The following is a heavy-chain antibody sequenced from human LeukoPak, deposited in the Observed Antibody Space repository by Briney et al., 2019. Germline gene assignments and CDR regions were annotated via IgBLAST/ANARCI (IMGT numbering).Heavy chain of an antibody. J-gene: IGHJ4*02. CDR1: GFTLSDYH. V-gene: IGHV3-7*01. CDR3: ARDAGHTGYDLLDY. D-gene: IGHD5-12*01. Sequence: GGPLRLSCAASGFTLSDYHMNWVRQAPGKGLEWVANMKQDGSEKYFVDSVRGRFTISRDNGKNSLYLQMNSLRVEDTAVYYCARDAGHTGYDLLDYWGQGTLVTVSS. CDR2: MKQDGSEK.